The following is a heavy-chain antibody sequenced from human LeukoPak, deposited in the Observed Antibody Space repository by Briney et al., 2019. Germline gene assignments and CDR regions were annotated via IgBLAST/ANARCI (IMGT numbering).Heavy chain of an antibody. CDR3: AELGITMIAGV. CDR2: ISSSGSTI. J-gene: IGHJ6*04. CDR1: GFTFSSYE. Sequence: PGGSLRLSCAASGFTFSSYEMNWVRQAPGKGLEWVSYISSSGSTIYYADSVKGRFTISRDNAKNSLYRQMNSLRAEDTAVYYCAELGITMIAGVWGKGTTVTISS. V-gene: IGHV3-48*03. D-gene: IGHD3-22*01.